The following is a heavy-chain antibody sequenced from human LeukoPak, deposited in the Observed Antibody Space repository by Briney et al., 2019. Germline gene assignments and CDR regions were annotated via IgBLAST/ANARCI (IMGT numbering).Heavy chain of an antibody. D-gene: IGHD2-15*01. J-gene: IGHJ3*02. V-gene: IGHV4-39*07. CDR1: GGSISSSSYY. CDR3: AGATQSDAFDI. Sequence: PSETLSLTCTVSGGSISSSSYYWGWIRQPPGKGLECIGSMYYSGSTYYNPSLKSRVTISVDRSKNQFSLKLSSVTTADTAVYYCAGATQSDAFDIWGQGTMVTVSS. CDR2: MYYSGST.